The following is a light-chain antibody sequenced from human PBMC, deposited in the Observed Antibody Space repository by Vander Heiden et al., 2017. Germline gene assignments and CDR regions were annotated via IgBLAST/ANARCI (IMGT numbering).Light chain of an antibody. J-gene: IGLJ2*01. CDR1: SSNIGAGYD. Sequence: QSVLTQPPSVSGAPGQRVTISCTGRSSNIGAGYDVHWYRQLPGAAPKVLIYRNHNRPSGVPDRFSGSKSGTSASLAITGLQAEDEAEYYCQYYDSRLSGAVFGGGTKLTVL. CDR3: QYYDSRLSGAV. CDR2: RNH. V-gene: IGLV1-40*01.